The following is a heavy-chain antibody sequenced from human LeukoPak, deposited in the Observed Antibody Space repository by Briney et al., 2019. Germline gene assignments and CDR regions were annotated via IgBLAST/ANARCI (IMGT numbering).Heavy chain of an antibody. CDR3: ARGSYSSGWYGRFEGAFDI. Sequence: SETLSLTCTVSGGSISSYYWSWIRQPPGKGLEWIGYIYYSGSTNYNPSLKSRVTISVDTSKNQFSLKLSSVTAADTAVYYCARGSYSSGWYGRFEGAFDIWGQGTMVTVSS. CDR1: GGSISSYY. V-gene: IGHV4-59*12. CDR2: IYYSGST. J-gene: IGHJ3*02. D-gene: IGHD6-19*01.